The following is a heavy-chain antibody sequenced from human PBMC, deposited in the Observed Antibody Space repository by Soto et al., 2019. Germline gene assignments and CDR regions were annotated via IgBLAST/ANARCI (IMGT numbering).Heavy chain of an antibody. CDR2: IIPILGIA. Sequence: QVQLVQSGAEVKKPGSSVKVSCKASGGTFSSYTISWVRQAPGQGLEWMGRIIPILGIANYAQKFQGSVTITADKSTSTAYMELSSLRSEDTAVYYCARTAVTAFDYWGQGTLVTVSS. CDR3: ARTAVTAFDY. CDR1: GGTFSSYT. J-gene: IGHJ4*02. D-gene: IGHD2-21*02. V-gene: IGHV1-69*02.